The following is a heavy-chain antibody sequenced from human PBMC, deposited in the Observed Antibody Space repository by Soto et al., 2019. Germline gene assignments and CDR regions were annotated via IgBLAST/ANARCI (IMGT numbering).Heavy chain of an antibody. D-gene: IGHD3-9*01. CDR3: ARVRERLQYFDWFYHFDS. CDR1: GGSIGGYY. Sequence: SETLSLTCTVSGGSIGGYYWSWIRQAPGKGLEWLGYIYYTGRTKYNPSLKARVTMSADTTKNQVSLRLTSVTAADTAVYYCARVRERLQYFDWFYHFDSWGQGTLVTVSS. CDR2: IYYTGRT. V-gene: IGHV4-59*12. J-gene: IGHJ4*02.